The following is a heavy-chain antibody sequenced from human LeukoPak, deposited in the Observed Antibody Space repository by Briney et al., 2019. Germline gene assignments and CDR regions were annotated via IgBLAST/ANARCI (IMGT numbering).Heavy chain of an antibody. D-gene: IGHD3-22*01. CDR2: IYTSGST. J-gene: IGHJ5*02. CDR3: ARGGYYDSSYSWFDP. V-gene: IGHV4-4*07. Sequence: ASETLSLTCTVSGGSISSYYWSWIRQPAGKGLEWIGRIYTSGSTNYNPSLKSRVTMSVDTSKNQFSLKLSSVTAADTAVYYCARGGYYDSSYSWFDPWGQGTLVTVSS. CDR1: GGSISSYY.